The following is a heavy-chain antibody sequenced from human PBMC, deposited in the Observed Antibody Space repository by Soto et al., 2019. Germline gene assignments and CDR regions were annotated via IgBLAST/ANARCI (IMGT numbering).Heavy chain of an antibody. CDR1: GFTFSSYG. J-gene: IGHJ4*02. CDR2: ISNDGSKT. Sequence: PGGSLRLSCRTSGFTFSSYGMHWVRQAPGKGPEWVAFISNDGSKTDYADSVKGRFTVSRDNPKNTLFLQMNSLRGEDTAVYYCTRREGGAAADRPLDYWGQGTLVTVSS. D-gene: IGHD6-13*01. CDR3: TRREGGAAADRPLDY. V-gene: IGHV3-30*03.